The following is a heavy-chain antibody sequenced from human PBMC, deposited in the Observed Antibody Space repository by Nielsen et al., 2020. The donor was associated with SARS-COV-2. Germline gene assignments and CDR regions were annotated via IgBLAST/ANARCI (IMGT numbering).Heavy chain of an antibody. CDR2: FDPEDGET. CDR1: AYTLSDLS. V-gene: IGHV1-24*01. J-gene: IGHJ4*02. CDR3: TTNVAYYYDTSGLVYNY. D-gene: IGHD3-22*01. Sequence: ASVKVSCKVSAYTLSDLSMHWVRQAPGKGLEWMRGFDPEDGETIYAQKFQGRVSMTEDSFTDTAYMELSSLRSEDTAVYYCTTNVAYYYDTSGLVYNYWGQGTLVTVSS.